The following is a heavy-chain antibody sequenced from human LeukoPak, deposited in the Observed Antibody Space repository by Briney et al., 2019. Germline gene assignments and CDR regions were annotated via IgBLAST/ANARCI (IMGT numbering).Heavy chain of an antibody. Sequence: VASVKVSCKVSGYSLTEVSIHWVRQSPGKGLEWMGGLDPEDGKIIYAQMFEDRITMTEDTSRDIAYMELSSLRSDDTAVYYCATEIHYASGRFRAHAMDVWGQGTTVTVSS. V-gene: IGHV1-24*01. D-gene: IGHD3-10*01. CDR3: ATEIHYASGRFRAHAMDV. CDR2: LDPEDGKI. J-gene: IGHJ6*02. CDR1: GYSLTEVS.